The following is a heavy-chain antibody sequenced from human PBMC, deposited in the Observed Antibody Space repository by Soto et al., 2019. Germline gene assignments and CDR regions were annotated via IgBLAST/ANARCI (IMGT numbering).Heavy chain of an antibody. CDR1: GFTFSSYG. Sequence: XGSLRLSCAAAGFTFSSYGMHWVRQAPGKGLEWVAVISYDGSNKYYADSVKGRFTISRDNSKNTLYLQMNSLRAEDTAVYYCAKAHDSSGYYYGYFDYWGQGTLVTVSS. CDR3: AKAHDSSGYYYGYFDY. CDR2: ISYDGSNK. D-gene: IGHD3-22*01. V-gene: IGHV3-30*18. J-gene: IGHJ4*02.